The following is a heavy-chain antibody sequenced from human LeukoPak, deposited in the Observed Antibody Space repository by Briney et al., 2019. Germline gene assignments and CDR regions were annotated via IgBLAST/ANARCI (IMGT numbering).Heavy chain of an antibody. CDR3: ARCSGYCSATDAFDI. V-gene: IGHV3-21*01. Sequence: RGSLRLSCAASGFTFSSYSMNWVRQAPGKGLEWVSSISSSSSSYIYYADSVKGRFTISRDNAKNSLYLQMNSLRAEDTAVYYCARCSGYCSATDAFDIWGQGTMVTVSS. J-gene: IGHJ3*02. CDR1: GFTFSSYS. D-gene: IGHD2-15*01. CDR2: ISSSSSSYI.